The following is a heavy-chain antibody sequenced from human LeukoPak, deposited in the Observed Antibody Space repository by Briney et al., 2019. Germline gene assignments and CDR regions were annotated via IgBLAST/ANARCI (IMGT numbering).Heavy chain of an antibody. J-gene: IGHJ6*02. CDR1: GGSISRYY. CDR3: ARSIVYYGMDV. CDR2: IYYSGST. V-gene: IGHV4-59*01. Sequence: SETLSLTCTVSGGSISRYYWSWIRQPPAKGLEWIGYIYYSGSTNYNPPLKSRVTISVDTSKNQFSLKLSSVTAADTAVYYCARSIVYYGMDVWGQGTTVTVSS. D-gene: IGHD1-26*01.